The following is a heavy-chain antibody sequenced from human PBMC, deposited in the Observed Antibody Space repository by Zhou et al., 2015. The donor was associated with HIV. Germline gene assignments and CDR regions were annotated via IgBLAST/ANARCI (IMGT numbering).Heavy chain of an antibody. CDR1: GFTFTSSA. Sequence: QMQLVQSGPEVKKPGTSVKVSCKASGFTFTSSAVQWVRQARGQRLEWIGWIVVGSGNTNYAQKFQERVTITRDMSTSTAYMELSSLRSEDTAVYYCAADNPLXSEMATIPDYWGQGTLVTVSS. J-gene: IGHJ4*02. CDR2: IVVGSGNT. D-gene: IGHD5-24*01. CDR3: AADNPLXSEMATIPDY. V-gene: IGHV1-58*01.